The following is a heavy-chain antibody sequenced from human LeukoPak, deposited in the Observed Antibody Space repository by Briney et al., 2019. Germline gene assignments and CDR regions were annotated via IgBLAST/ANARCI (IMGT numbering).Heavy chain of an antibody. V-gene: IGHV1-69*06. Sequence: SVKVSCKASGGTFSSYAISWVRQAPGQGLEWMGGIIPIFGTANYAQKFQGRVTITADKSTSTAYMELSSLRSEDTAVYYCARDLGSSTPSGIWGKGTTVTVSS. CDR2: IIPIFGTA. D-gene: IGHD3-16*01. CDR1: GGTFSSYA. J-gene: IGHJ6*04. CDR3: ARDLGSSTPSGI.